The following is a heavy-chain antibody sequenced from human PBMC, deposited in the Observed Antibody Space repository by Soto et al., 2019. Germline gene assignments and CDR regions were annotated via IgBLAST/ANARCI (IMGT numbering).Heavy chain of an antibody. CDR2: ISAYNGNT. Sequence: QVQLVQSGAEVKKPGASVKVSCKASGYTFTSYGISWVRQVPGQGLEWMGWISAYNGNTNYAQKLQGRVTMTTDTSTSTAYMELRSLRSDDTAVYYCARVSGIVGATTLGYFDYWGQGTLVTVSS. CDR3: ARVSGIVGATTLGYFDY. CDR1: GYTFTSYG. J-gene: IGHJ4*02. D-gene: IGHD1-26*01. V-gene: IGHV1-18*01.